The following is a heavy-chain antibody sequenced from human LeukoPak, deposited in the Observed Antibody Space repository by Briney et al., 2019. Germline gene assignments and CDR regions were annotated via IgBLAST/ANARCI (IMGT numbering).Heavy chain of an antibody. Sequence: PGGSLRLSCAASGFTFSSYSMNWVRQAPGKGLEWVSSISSSSSYIYYPDSVKGRFTISRDNAKNSLYLQMNSLRAEDTAVYYCARVGAVAGPNWFDPWGQGTLVTVSS. CDR3: ARVGAVAGPNWFDP. CDR2: ISSSSSYI. CDR1: GFTFSSYS. V-gene: IGHV3-21*01. D-gene: IGHD6-19*01. J-gene: IGHJ5*02.